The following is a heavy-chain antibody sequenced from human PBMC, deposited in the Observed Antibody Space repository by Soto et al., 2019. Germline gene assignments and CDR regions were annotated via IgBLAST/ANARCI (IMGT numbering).Heavy chain of an antibody. Sequence: GESLKISCNGSGYIFTSYWISWVRQMPGKGLEWMGRIDPSDSYTNYSPSFQGHVTISADKSISTAYLQWSSLKASDTAMYYCARRRIAAAGTPAGYYYYGMDVWGQGTTVTVSS. J-gene: IGHJ6*02. CDR2: IDPSDSYT. V-gene: IGHV5-10-1*01. CDR3: ARRRIAAAGTPAGYYYYGMDV. D-gene: IGHD6-13*01. CDR1: GYIFTSYW.